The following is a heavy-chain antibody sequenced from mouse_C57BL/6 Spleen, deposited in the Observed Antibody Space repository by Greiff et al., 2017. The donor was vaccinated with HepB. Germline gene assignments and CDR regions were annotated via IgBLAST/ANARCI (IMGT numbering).Heavy chain of an antibody. D-gene: IGHD2-4*01. CDR2: IYPSDSET. CDR3: AREGTMITYFDY. CDR1: GYTFTSYW. V-gene: IGHV1-61*01. Sequence: QVQLQQPGAELVRPGSSVKLSCKASGYTFTSYWMDWVKQRPGQGLEWIGNIYPSDSETHYNQKFKDKATLTVDKSSSTAYMQLSSLTSEDSAVYYCAREGTMITYFDYWGQGTTLTVSS. J-gene: IGHJ2*01.